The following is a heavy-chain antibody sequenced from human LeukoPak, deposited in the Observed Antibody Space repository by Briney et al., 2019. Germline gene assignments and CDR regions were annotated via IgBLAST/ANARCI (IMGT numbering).Heavy chain of an antibody. J-gene: IGHJ4*02. V-gene: IGHV4-4*02. CDR3: ARVIPHGWRQSDH. Sequence: SETLSLTCIVSSDSFSTSHWWNWVRQSPGEGLEWIGEVSVDGSTNYNPSLKSRVTMSLDKSKNQFSLNLNSVTAADTAVYYCARVIPHGWRQSDHWGQGILVIVSS. D-gene: IGHD2-15*01. CDR2: VSVDGST. CDR1: SDSFSTSHW.